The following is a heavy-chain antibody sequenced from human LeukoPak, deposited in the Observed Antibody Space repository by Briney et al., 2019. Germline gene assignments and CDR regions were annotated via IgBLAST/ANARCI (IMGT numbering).Heavy chain of an antibody. CDR3: ARLYNWNYFQPAGY. CDR1: GYTFTGYY. D-gene: IGHD1-7*01. Sequence: ASVKVSCKASGYTFTGYYMHWVRQAPGQGLEWMGRINPNSGGTNYAQKFQGRVTMTRDTSISTAYMELSSLRSDDTAVYYCARLYNWNYFQPAGYWGQGTLVTVSS. V-gene: IGHV1-2*06. CDR2: INPNSGGT. J-gene: IGHJ4*02.